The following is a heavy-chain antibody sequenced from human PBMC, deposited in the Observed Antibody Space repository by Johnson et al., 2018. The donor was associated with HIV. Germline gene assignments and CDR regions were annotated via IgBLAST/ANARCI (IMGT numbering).Heavy chain of an antibody. CDR3: TTYSIIHAFDI. Sequence: VQLVESGGGLVQPGGSLRLSCAASGFTSSSYAMSWVRQASGKGLEWVGRIKSKTDGGTTDYAAPVKGRFTISRDDSKNTLYLQMNSLKTDDTAVYYCTTYSIIHAFDIWGQGTMVTVSS. V-gene: IGHV3-15*01. CDR2: IKSKTDGGTT. D-gene: IGHD6-13*01. CDR1: GFTSSSYA. J-gene: IGHJ3*02.